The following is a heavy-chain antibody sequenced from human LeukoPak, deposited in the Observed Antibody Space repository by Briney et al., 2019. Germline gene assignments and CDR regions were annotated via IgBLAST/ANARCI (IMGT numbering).Heavy chain of an antibody. D-gene: IGHD3-22*01. CDR3: ARVVPYYDSSGYYGGYYFDY. Sequence: PSETLSLTCTVSGGSMSNMDWSWVRQPLGQGLEWVGYIHRSGNTNYSPSLKSRVIISIDMSKNQFSLKLSSVTAADTAVYYCARVVPYYDSSGYYGGYYFDYWGQGTLVTVSS. CDR2: IHRSGNT. V-gene: IGHV4-59*01. J-gene: IGHJ4*02. CDR1: GGSMSNMD.